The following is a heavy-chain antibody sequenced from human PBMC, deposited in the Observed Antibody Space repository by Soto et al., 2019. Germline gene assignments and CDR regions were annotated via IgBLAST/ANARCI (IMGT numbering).Heavy chain of an antibody. V-gene: IGHV3-23*01. D-gene: IGHD6-25*01. CDR3: AKERSDHRIAAAAIDY. CDR2: ISGSGSST. J-gene: IGHJ4*02. Sequence: PGGSLRLSCAASGFTFSSYAMNWVRQAPGKGLEWVSVISGSGSSTYYADSVKGRFTISRDNSKNTLYLQINSLRAEDTAVYYCAKERSDHRIAAAAIDYWGQGAQVTVSS. CDR1: GFTFSSYA.